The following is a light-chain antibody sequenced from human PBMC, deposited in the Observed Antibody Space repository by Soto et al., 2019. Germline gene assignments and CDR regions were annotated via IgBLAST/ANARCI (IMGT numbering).Light chain of an antibody. Sequence: QSALTQPASVSGSPGQSIAISCTGSSSDIGIYKYVSWYQQHPGKVPKLIIYEVTNRPSGVSNRFSGSKSGNTASLTISGLXXEDXADYYCSSYTTSSTRVFGPGTKLTVL. V-gene: IGLV2-14*01. J-gene: IGLJ1*01. CDR3: SSYTTSSTRV. CDR1: SSDIGIYKY. CDR2: EVT.